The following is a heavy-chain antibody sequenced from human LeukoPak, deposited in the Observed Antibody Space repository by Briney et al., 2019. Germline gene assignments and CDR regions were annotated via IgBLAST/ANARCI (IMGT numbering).Heavy chain of an antibody. J-gene: IGHJ5*02. V-gene: IGHV1-2*02. D-gene: IGHD6-13*01. CDR2: INPNSGGT. Sequence: ASVKVSCKASGYTFTGYYMHWVRQAPGQGLEWMGWINPNSGGTNYAQKFQGRVTMTRDTSISTAYMELSRLRSDDTAVYYCARGSDSSGWYIGVTKFDPWGQGTLVTVSS. CDR1: GYTFTGYY. CDR3: ARGSDSSGWYIGVTKFDP.